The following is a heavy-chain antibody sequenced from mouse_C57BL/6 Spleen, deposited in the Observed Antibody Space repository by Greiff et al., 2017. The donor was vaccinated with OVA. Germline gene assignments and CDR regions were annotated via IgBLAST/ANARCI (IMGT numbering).Heavy chain of an antibody. CDR2: IDPSDSYT. CDR3: AISAQASAMDD. V-gene: IGHV1-59*01. D-gene: IGHD3-2*02. J-gene: IGHJ4*01. CDR1: GYTFTSYW. Sequence: VQLQQPGAELVRPGTSVKLSCTASGYTFTSYWMHWVKQRPGQGLEWIGVIDPSDSYTNYNQKFKGKATLTVDTSSSTAYMQLSSLTSEDSAVYYCAISAQASAMDDWGQGTSVTVSS.